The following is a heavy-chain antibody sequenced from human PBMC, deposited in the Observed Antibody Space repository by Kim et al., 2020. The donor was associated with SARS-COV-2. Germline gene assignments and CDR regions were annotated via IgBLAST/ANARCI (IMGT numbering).Heavy chain of an antibody. V-gene: IGHV3-30-3*01. CDR1: RFTFSSHS. Sequence: PGGSLRLSCAASRFTFSSHSIHWVRQAPGKGLEWVAVISADGADKFYSQSVKGRFSISRDNSRKIVHLQMNDLRIGDTALYYCARDWGAFIDYWGQGTLVTASS. J-gene: IGHJ4*02. D-gene: IGHD7-27*01. CDR3: ARDWGAFIDY. CDR2: ISADGADK.